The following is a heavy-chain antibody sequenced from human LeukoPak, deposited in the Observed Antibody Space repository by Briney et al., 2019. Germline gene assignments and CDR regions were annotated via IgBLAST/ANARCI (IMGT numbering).Heavy chain of an antibody. Sequence: PGGSLRLSCAASGFILCSYAMSWVRPGPGKGLEWVSAISVSGNTYHADSVKGRFTISRDSSKNTLYLQMNSLRAGDAAVYYCAKAPVTTCSGAYCYPFDYWSQGTLVTVSS. V-gene: IGHV3-23*01. J-gene: IGHJ4*02. CDR3: AKAPVTTCSGAYCYPFDY. CDR1: GFILCSYA. D-gene: IGHD2-15*01. CDR2: ISVSGNT.